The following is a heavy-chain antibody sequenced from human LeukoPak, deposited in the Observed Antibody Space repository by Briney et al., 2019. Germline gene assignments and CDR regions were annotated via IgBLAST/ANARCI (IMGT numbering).Heavy chain of an antibody. Sequence: PGGSLRLSCAASGFTFSDYYMSWIRQPPGKGLEWIGYISYSGSTNYNPSLKSRVTMSVDTSENQFSLRLSSMTAADTAVYYCAREINYYGSGSYVYWGQGTLVTVSS. V-gene: IGHV4-59*01. CDR1: GFTFSDYY. CDR2: ISYSGST. CDR3: AREINYYGSGSYVY. D-gene: IGHD3-10*01. J-gene: IGHJ4*02.